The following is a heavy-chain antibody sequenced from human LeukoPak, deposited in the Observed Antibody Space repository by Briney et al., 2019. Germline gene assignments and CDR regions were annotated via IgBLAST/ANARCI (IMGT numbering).Heavy chain of an antibody. CDR2: IYYSGST. Sequence: SETLSLTCTVSGGSISSSSYYWGWTRQPPGKGLEWIGSIYYSGSTYYNPSLKSRVTISVDTSKNQFSLKLSSVTAADTAVYYCAKTLSGSHGYYFDYWGQGTMVTVSS. D-gene: IGHD1-26*01. CDR3: AKTLSGSHGYYFDY. V-gene: IGHV4-39*01. CDR1: GGSISSSSYY. J-gene: IGHJ4*02.